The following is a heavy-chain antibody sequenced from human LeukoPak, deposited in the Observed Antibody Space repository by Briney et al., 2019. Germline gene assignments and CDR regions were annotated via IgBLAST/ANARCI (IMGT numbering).Heavy chain of an antibody. CDR1: GGSFSGYY. J-gene: IGHJ4*02. CDR2: INHSGST. CDR3: ARGALGVEVGATTFPYYFDY. Sequence: NSSETLSLTCAVYGGSFSGYYWSWIRQPPGKGLEWIGEINHSGSTNYNPSLKSRVTISVDTSKNQFSLKLSSVTAADTAVYYCARGALGVEVGATTFPYYFDYWGQGTLVTVSS. V-gene: IGHV4-34*01. D-gene: IGHD1-26*01.